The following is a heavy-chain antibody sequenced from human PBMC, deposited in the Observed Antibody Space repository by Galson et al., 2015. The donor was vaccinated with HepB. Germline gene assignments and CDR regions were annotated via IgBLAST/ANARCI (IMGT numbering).Heavy chain of an antibody. V-gene: IGHV3-15*01. CDR2: IKSKTDGGTT. J-gene: IGHJ4*02. CDR3: TTDYGDYPFDY. CDR1: GFTFSNAW. Sequence: SLRLSCAASGFTFSNAWMSWVRQAPGKGLEWVGRIKSKTDGGTTDYAAPVKGRLTISRDDSKNTLYLQMNSLKTEDTAVYYCTTDYGDYPFDYWGQGTLVTVSS. D-gene: IGHD4-17*01.